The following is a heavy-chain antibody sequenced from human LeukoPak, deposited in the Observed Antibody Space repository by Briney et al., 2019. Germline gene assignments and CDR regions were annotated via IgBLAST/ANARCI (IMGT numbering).Heavy chain of an antibody. CDR3: AKDESSYYDSSGYFGY. CDR2: ISWNSGSI. Sequence: PGGSLRLSCAASGYTFDDYAMHWVRQAPGKGLEWVPGISWNSGSIGYADSVKGRFTISRDNAKNSLYLQMNSLRAEDTALYYCAKDESSYYDSSGYFGYWGQGTLVTVSS. CDR1: GYTFDDYA. D-gene: IGHD3-22*01. V-gene: IGHV3-9*01. J-gene: IGHJ4*02.